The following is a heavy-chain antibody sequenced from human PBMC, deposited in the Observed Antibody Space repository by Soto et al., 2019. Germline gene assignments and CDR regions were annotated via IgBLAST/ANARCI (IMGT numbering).Heavy chain of an antibody. V-gene: IGHV1-69*06. CDR1: GGTFSSYA. D-gene: IGHD3-10*01. CDR2: IIPIFGTA. Sequence: SVKVSCKASGGTFSSYAICWVRQAPGQGLEWMGGIIPIFGTANYAQKFQGRVTITADKSTSTAYMEPSSLRSEYTAVYYCAWMVYAIPNHLWFGELSLDYWGQGTLVTVSS. CDR3: AWMVYAIPNHLWFGELSLDY. J-gene: IGHJ4*02.